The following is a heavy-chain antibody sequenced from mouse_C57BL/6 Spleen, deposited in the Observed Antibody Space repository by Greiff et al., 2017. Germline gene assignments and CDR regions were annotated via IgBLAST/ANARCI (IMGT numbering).Heavy chain of an antibody. D-gene: IGHD1-1*01. CDR2: IRSKSSNYAT. J-gene: IGHJ3*01. V-gene: IGHV10-3*01. Sequence: EVHLVESGGGLVQPKGSLKLSCAASGFTFNTYAMHWVRQAPGKGLEWVARIRSKSSNYATYYADSVKDRFTISRDDSQSMLYLQMNNLKTEDTAMYYCVRDYYGSSSFAYWGQGTLVTVSA. CDR1: GFTFNTYA. CDR3: VRDYYGSSSFAY.